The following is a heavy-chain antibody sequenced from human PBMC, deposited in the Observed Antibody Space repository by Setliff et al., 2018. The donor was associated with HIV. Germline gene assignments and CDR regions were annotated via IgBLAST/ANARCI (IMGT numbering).Heavy chain of an antibody. CDR1: GFTFSNYE. J-gene: IGHJ4*02. Sequence: GSLRLSCAASGFTFSNYEMSWVRQAPGKGPEWVSYITGSGDTIYYADSVKGRFTMSRDNAKDSVYLQMNTLRVEDTAVYYCASIELAAMVPVDYWGQGTLVTVSS. CDR3: ASIELAAMVPVDY. V-gene: IGHV3-48*03. D-gene: IGHD5-18*01. CDR2: ITGSGDTI.